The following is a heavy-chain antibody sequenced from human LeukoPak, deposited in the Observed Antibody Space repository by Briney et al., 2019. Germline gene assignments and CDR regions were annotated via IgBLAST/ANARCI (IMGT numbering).Heavy chain of an antibody. CDR2: ISASGSAT. D-gene: IGHD3-22*01. Sequence: GGSLRLSCVVSGFTFINYGMSWVRQAPGKGLEWVAAISASGSATSYADSVRVRFTISRDISKNTLYLQVNSLRAEDTAVYYCARGRSSGYVDAFDIWGQGTMVTVSS. CDR3: ARGRSSGYVDAFDI. V-gene: IGHV3-23*01. CDR1: GFTFINYG. J-gene: IGHJ3*02.